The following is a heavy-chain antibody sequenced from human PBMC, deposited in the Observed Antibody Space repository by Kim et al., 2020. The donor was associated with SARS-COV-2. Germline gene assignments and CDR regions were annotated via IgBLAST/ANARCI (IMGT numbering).Heavy chain of an antibody. J-gene: IGHJ4*02. V-gene: IGHV3-48*03. CDR3: ARDKRYLDCLFDY. Sequence: YADCVKGRFTISRDNAKNSLYLQMNSLRAEDTAVYYCARDKRYLDCLFDYWGQGTLVTVSS. D-gene: IGHD3-9*01.